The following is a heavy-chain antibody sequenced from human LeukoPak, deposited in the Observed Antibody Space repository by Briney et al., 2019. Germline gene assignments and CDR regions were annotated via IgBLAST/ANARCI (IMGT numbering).Heavy chain of an antibody. Sequence: SETLSLTCTVSGGSISSDYWSWIRQPPGKGLEWIGYIYYSGTTNYSPSLKSRVTISVDTSKNQFSLKLSSVTAADTAVYYCVRGLTIVGSTSFHFWGQGALVTVSS. CDR1: GGSISSDY. D-gene: IGHD1-26*01. CDR3: VRGLTIVGSTSFHF. J-gene: IGHJ4*02. V-gene: IGHV4-59*01. CDR2: IYYSGTT.